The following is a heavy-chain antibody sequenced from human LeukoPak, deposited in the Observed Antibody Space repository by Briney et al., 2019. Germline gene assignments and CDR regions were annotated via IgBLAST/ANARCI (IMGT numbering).Heavy chain of an antibody. D-gene: IGHD4-23*01. CDR3: ATDRKVGTWDPRFNY. CDR2: IRHDDSEK. J-gene: IGHJ4*02. CDR1: GFTFSDYW. V-gene: IGHV3-7*01. Sequence: GGSLRLSCSASGFTFSDYWMIWVRQAPGKGLEWVANIRHDDSEKNYVDSVKGRFTISRDNAKFSLYLQMSSLRAEDTAVYYCATDRKVGTWDPRFNYWGQGTLVTVSS.